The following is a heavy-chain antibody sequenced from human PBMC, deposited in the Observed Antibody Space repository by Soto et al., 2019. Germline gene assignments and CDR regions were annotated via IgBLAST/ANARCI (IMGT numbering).Heavy chain of an antibody. CDR1: GFTFTSSA. J-gene: IGHJ6*02. V-gene: IGHV1-58*01. CDR3: AAQAAEACTRGFDYYYGMDV. Sequence: SVKVSCKASGFTFTSSAVQWVRQARGQRLEWIGWIVVGSGNKNYAQKFQERVTITRDMSTSTAYMELSSLRSEDTAVYYCAAQAAEACTRGFDYYYGMDVWDQLTTVTV. D-gene: IGHD1-1*01. CDR2: IVVGSGNK.